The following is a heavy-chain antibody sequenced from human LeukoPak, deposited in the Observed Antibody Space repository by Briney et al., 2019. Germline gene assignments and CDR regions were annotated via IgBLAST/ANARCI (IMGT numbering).Heavy chain of an antibody. J-gene: IGHJ4*02. CDR2: IGGSGGST. CDR1: GFTISSYA. CDR3: AKVETAAAATLRGFDY. D-gene: IGHD6-13*01. Sequence: AGTLTLSCAASGFTISSYAMSWVRQPPGKGLEWISSIGGSGGSTYYADSVKIRFTISRDNSKNTLYLQMNSVRAEDTSVYYCAKVETAAAATLRGFDYWGQGTLVTVSS. V-gene: IGHV3-23*01.